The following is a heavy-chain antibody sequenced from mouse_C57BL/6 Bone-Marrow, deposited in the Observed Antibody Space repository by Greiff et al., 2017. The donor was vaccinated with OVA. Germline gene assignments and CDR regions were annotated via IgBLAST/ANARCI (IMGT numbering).Heavy chain of an antibody. CDR1: GYTFTSYW. D-gene: IGHD6-1*01. CDR2: IHPNSGST. J-gene: IGHJ3*01. CDR3: ARVLSWFAY. Sequence: VQLQQPGAELVKPGASVKLSCKASGYTFTSYWMHWVKQRPGQGLEWIGMIHPNSGSTNYNEKFKSKATMTVDNSSSTAYMQLSSLTAEDSAVYYCARVLSWFAYWGQGTLVTVSA. V-gene: IGHV1-64*01.